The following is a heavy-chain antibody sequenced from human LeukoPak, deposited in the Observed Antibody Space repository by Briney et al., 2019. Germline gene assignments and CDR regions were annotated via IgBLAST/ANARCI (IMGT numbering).Heavy chain of an antibody. CDR3: ARAPTYYYGSGSYGPYYYYYMDV. V-gene: IGHV4-59*11. Sequence: SETLSLICAVSGGSISSHYWSWIRQPPGKGLEWIGYIYYSGSTNYNPSLKSRVTISVDTSKNQFSLKLSSVAAADTAVYYCARAPTYYYGSGSYGPYYYYYMDVWGKGTTVTVSS. CDR1: GGSISSHY. CDR2: IYYSGST. J-gene: IGHJ6*03. D-gene: IGHD3-10*01.